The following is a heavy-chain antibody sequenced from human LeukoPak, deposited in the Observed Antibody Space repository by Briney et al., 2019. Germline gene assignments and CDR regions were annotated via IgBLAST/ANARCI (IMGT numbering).Heavy chain of an antibody. V-gene: IGHV3-21*01. CDR1: GSTFSSYS. J-gene: IGHJ4*02. CDR2: ISSSSSYL. CDR3: ARDPGSGSYPLNFDY. D-gene: IGHD1-26*01. Sequence: GGSLRLSCAASGSTFSSYSMNWVRQAPGKGLEWVSSISSSSSYLYYADSVKGRFTISRDNAKNSLYLQMNSLRAEDTAVYYCARDPGSGSYPLNFDYWGQGTLVTVSS.